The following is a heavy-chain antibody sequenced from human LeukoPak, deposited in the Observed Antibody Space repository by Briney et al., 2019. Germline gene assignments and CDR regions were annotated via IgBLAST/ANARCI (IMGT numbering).Heavy chain of an antibody. CDR3: ARSRVTMVRGVITRLGWFDP. Sequence: GASVKVSCKASGYTFTSYDINWVRQATGQGLEWMGWMNPNSGNTGYAQKFQGRVTMTRNTSISTAYMELSSLRSEDTAVHYCARSRVTMVRGVITRLGWFDPWGQGTLVTVSS. CDR2: MNPNSGNT. D-gene: IGHD3-10*01. V-gene: IGHV1-8*01. J-gene: IGHJ5*02. CDR1: GYTFTSYD.